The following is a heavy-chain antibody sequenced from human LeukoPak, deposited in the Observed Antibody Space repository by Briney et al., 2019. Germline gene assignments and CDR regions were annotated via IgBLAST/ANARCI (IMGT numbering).Heavy chain of an antibody. Sequence: ASVKVSCEASGYTFTSYGISWVRQAPGQGLAWMGWISAYNGNTNYAQKLQGRVTMTTDTSTSTAYMELRSLRSDDTAVYYCARVVGTPYYDFWSGSYYMDVWGKGTTVTVSS. D-gene: IGHD3-3*01. CDR1: GYTFTSYG. CDR2: ISAYNGNT. J-gene: IGHJ6*03. CDR3: ARVVGTPYYDFWSGSYYMDV. V-gene: IGHV1-18*01.